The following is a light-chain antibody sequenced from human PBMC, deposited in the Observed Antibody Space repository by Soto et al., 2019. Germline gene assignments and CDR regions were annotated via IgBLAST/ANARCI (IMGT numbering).Light chain of an antibody. CDR3: MQTLHTPQLT. Sequence: DIVMTQSPLSLPVTPGEPASISCRSSQSLLHSNGYNYLDWYLQKPGQSPRLLIYSASSRAAGVPDRFSGSGSGTDFTLKITRVEAEDVGVYYCMQTLHTPQLTFGGGTKVDIK. CDR1: QSLLHSNGYNY. CDR2: SAS. J-gene: IGKJ4*01. V-gene: IGKV2-28*01.